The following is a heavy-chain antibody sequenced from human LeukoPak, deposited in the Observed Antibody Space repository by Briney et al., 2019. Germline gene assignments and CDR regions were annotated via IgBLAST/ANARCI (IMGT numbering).Heavy chain of an antibody. V-gene: IGHV3-7*01. J-gene: IGHJ4*02. Sequence: GGSQRLSCAASGFTFSSYWMSWVRQAPGKGLEWVANIKQDGSEKYYVDSVKGRFTISRDNAKNSLYLQMNSLRAEDTAVYYCTSGYSSGWSGYWGQGTLVTVSS. CDR3: TSGYSSGWSGY. CDR1: GFTFSSYW. D-gene: IGHD6-19*01. CDR2: IKQDGSEK.